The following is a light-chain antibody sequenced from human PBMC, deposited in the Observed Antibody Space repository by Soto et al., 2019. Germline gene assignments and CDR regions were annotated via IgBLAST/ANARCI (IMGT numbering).Light chain of an antibody. CDR2: EVT. CDR3: CSYAGSYTYV. CDR1: SSDVGSYNY. J-gene: IGLJ1*01. Sequence: QSALTQPGSVSGSPGQSVTISCTGTSSDVGSYNYVSWYQHHPGKAPKLMIYEVTKRPSGVPDRFSGSKSGDTASLTISGLQADDEADYYCCSYAGSYTYVFGSGTKVTVL. V-gene: IGLV2-11*01.